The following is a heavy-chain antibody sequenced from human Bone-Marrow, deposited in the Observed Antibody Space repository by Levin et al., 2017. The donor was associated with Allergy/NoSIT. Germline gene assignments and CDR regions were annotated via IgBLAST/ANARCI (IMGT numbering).Heavy chain of an antibody. CDR3: ARGSSGHGPLPYEH. Sequence: PGGSLRLSCAASGFTFSSYGMHWVRQAPGKGLEWVAVIWYDESKKYYAESVKGRFTISRENSKNTLYLQMNSLRLDDTAFYYCARGSSGHGPLPYEHWGQGTLVTVSS. J-gene: IGHJ1*01. D-gene: IGHD5-12*01. V-gene: IGHV3-33*08. CDR1: GFTFSSYG. CDR2: IWYDESKK.